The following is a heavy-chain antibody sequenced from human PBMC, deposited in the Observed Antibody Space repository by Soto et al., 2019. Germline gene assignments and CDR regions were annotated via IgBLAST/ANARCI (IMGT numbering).Heavy chain of an antibody. Sequence: PSETLSLTCAVYGGSFSGYYWSWIRQPPGKGLEWIGEINHSGSTNYNPSLKSRVTISVDTSKNQFSLKLSSVTAADTAVYYCARLPPPYSSGWYFDYWGQGTLVTV. D-gene: IGHD6-19*01. CDR1: GGSFSGYY. J-gene: IGHJ4*02. CDR2: INHSGST. V-gene: IGHV4-34*01. CDR3: ARLPPPYSSGWYFDY.